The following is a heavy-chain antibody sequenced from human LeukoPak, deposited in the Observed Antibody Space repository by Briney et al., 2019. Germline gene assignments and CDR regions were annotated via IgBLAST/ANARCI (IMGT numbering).Heavy chain of an antibody. Sequence: GGSLRLSCAASGFTYSSYTMSWVRQAPGKGLEWVSELSGSGGDTYYADSVKGRFTISRDNSKNTLYLQMNSLKAEDTAVYYCAKGQAADWYFDLWGRGTLVTVSS. V-gene: IGHV3-23*01. CDR3: AKGQAADWYFDL. CDR1: GFTYSSYT. J-gene: IGHJ2*01. D-gene: IGHD2-15*01. CDR2: LSGSGGDT.